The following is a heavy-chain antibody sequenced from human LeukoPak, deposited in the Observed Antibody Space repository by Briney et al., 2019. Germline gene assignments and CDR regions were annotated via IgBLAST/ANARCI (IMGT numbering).Heavy chain of an antibody. J-gene: IGHJ4*02. CDR1: GGSIRSYY. CDR2: ISYSGST. Sequence: PSETLSLTCTVSGGSIRSYYWTWIRQPPGKGLECIGYISYSGSTNYNPSLRSRVIISVDTSKNQFSVKLTSVTAADTAVYYCARSVEGDYVWGDSRYGGYHFDYWGQGILVTVSS. V-gene: IGHV4-59*01. CDR3: ARSVEGDYVWGDSRYGGYHFDY. D-gene: IGHD3-16*02.